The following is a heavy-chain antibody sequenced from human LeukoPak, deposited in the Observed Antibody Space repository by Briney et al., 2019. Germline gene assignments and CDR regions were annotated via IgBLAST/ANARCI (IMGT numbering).Heavy chain of an antibody. V-gene: IGHV3-30*18. CDR3: AKGPYYYDSSGYYADS. CDR1: GFTFSSYG. Sequence: GGSLRLSCAASGFTFSSYGMHWVRQAPGKGLEWVAVISYDGSNKYYADSVKGRFTISRDNSKNTLYLQMNSLRAEDTAVYYCAKGPYYYDSSGYYADSWGQGTLVTVSS. CDR2: ISYDGSNK. D-gene: IGHD3-22*01. J-gene: IGHJ4*02.